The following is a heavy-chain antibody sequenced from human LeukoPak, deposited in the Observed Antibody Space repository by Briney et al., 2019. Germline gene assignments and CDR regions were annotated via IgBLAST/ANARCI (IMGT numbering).Heavy chain of an antibody. Sequence: GGSLRLSCAASGFTFSSYTMHWVRQAPGKGLVWVALIWSDGSNSGYAESVKGRFSISRDNSKNTLYLHMNSLRAGDTAVYYCVKDRGVGDGYNRDYWGQGTLVTVSS. CDR2: IWSDGSNS. J-gene: IGHJ4*02. V-gene: IGHV3-33*06. CDR1: GFTFSSYT. CDR3: VKDRGVGDGYNRDY. D-gene: IGHD5-12*01.